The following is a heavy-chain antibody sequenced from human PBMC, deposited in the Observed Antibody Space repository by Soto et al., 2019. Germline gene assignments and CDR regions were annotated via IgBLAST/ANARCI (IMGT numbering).Heavy chain of an antibody. J-gene: IGHJ5*02. V-gene: IGHV4-59*01. Sequence: SETLSLTCTVSGGSISGFYWSWVRQPPGKGLQWIGNIYYSGTTTYNPSLKSRVTISIDMSTSSFFLDLTSVTPADTAVYYCARVSDFDNWFDPWGQGTLVTVSS. CDR3: ARVSDFDNWFDP. CDR2: IYYSGTT. CDR1: GGSISGFY.